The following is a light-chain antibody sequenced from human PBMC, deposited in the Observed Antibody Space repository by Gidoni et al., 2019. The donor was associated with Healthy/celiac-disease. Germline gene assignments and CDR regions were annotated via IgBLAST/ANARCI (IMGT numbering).Light chain of an antibody. Sequence: EIVLTQSPATLSLSPGERATLSCRASQCVSSYLAWYQQKPGQAPRLLIYDASNRATGIPARFSGSGSGTDFTLTISSLEPEDFAVYYCQQRSNWSITVGQGTRREIK. CDR2: DAS. V-gene: IGKV3-11*01. CDR3: QQRSNWSIT. J-gene: IGKJ5*01. CDR1: QCVSSY.